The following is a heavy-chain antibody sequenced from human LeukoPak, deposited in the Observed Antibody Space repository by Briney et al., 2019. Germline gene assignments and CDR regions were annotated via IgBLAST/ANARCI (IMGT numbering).Heavy chain of an antibody. CDR3: ASPSKWELSGLDY. D-gene: IGHD1-26*01. CDR1: WRSITTGTYY. CDR2: IYCSGST. V-gene: IGHV4-39*01. J-gene: IGHJ4*02. Sequence: SDTLSLTYTVSWRSITTGTYYWASIPQPPGKGLEWVVSIYCSGSTFYNPSLKSRVAISVDMSNNQFSLRLSSVTAAETAVYYCASPSKWELSGLDYWGQGTLVTVSS.